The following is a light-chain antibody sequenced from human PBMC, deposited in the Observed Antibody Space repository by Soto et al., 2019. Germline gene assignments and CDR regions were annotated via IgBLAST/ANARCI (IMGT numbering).Light chain of an antibody. Sequence: QSALTQPASVSGSPGQSITMSCIGTSSDYVSWYQQHPGKAPKLMVYDVSNRPSGVSNRFSGSKSGNTASLTISGLQVEDEADYYCSSYISSSTVFGGGTKLTVL. J-gene: IGLJ2*01. CDR2: DVS. CDR3: SSYISSSTV. V-gene: IGLV2-14*03. CDR1: SSDY.